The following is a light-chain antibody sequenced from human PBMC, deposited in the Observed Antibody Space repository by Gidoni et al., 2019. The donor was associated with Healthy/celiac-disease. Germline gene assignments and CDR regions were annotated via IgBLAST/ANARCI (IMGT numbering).Light chain of an antibody. CDR3: QQYNSYLVT. CDR1: QSISSW. Sequence: DIQMTKSPSTLSASVGDRVTITCRASQSISSWLAWYQQKPGKAPKLLIYKASSLESGVPSRFSGSGSGTEFTLTIRSLQPYGFATYYCQQYNSYLVTFGQGTKLEIK. V-gene: IGKV1-5*03. CDR2: KAS. J-gene: IGKJ2*01.